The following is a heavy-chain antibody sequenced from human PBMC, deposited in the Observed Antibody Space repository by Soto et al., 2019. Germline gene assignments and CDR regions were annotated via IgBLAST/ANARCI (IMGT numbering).Heavy chain of an antibody. D-gene: IGHD4-17*01. Sequence: EVQLLESGGGLVQPGGSLRLSCAASGFIFNTYAMSWVRQAPGKGLEWVSAISGSGGITYYADSVKGRFTITRDHSQNTVCLQMNSLRAEDTAMYYFAARYYYGDLPHWFDPWGQGTLVTVSS. CDR2: ISGSGGIT. V-gene: IGHV3-23*01. J-gene: IGHJ5*02. CDR3: AARYYYGDLPHWFDP. CDR1: GFIFNTYA.